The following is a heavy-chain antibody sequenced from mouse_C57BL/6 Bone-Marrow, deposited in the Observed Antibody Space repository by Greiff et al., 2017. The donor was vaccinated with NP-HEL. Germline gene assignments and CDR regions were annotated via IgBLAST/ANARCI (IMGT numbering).Heavy chain of an antibody. V-gene: IGHV3-6*01. CDR3: ARRGGGVFAY. J-gene: IGHJ3*01. D-gene: IGHD1-1*02. CDR2: ISYDGSN. CDR1: GYSITSGYY. Sequence: VQLKESGPGLVKPSQSLSLTCSVTGYSITSGYYWNWIRQFPGNKLEWMGYISYDGSNNYNPSLKNRISITRDTSKNQFFLKLNSVTTEDTATYYCARRGGGVFAYWGQGTLVTVSA.